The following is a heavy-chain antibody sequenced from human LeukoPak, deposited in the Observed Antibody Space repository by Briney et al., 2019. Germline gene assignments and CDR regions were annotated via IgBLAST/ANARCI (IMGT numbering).Heavy chain of an antibody. CDR2: MNPNSGNT. J-gene: IGHJ6*02. CDR1: GYTFTSYD. Sequence: ASVKVSCKASGYTFTSYDINWVRPATGQGLEWMGWMNPNSGNTGYAQKFQGRVTMTRNTSISTAYMELSSLRSEDTAVYYCASVYDFCSGYYRGYYYGMDVWGQGTTVTVSS. D-gene: IGHD3-3*01. V-gene: IGHV1-8*01. CDR3: ASVYDFCSGYYRGYYYGMDV.